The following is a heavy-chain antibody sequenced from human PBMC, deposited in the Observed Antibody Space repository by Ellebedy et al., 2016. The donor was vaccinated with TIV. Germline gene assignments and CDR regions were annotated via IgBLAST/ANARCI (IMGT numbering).Heavy chain of an antibody. Sequence: SETLSLTXTVSSGSINSTSYYWGWIRQPPGKGLAWIGNIYYTGSTYYNPSLKSRVTISVDTSKNQFSLKLSSVTAADTAVYYCAREVIAGINWFDPWGQGTLVTVSS. CDR1: SGSINSTSYY. CDR3: AREVIAGINWFDP. D-gene: IGHD2-21*01. J-gene: IGHJ5*02. CDR2: IYYTGST. V-gene: IGHV4-39*02.